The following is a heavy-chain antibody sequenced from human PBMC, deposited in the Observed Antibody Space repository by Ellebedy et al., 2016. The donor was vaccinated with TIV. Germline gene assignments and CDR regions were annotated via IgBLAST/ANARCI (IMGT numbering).Heavy chain of an antibody. J-gene: IGHJ4*01. CDR2: IKSRHEVGTI. Sequence: GESLKISCAASGFTFEYAWMSWVRQAPGKGLEWVGRIKSRHEVGTIDYAAPVKGRFTLSRDDSKNTVSLQMNSLKTEDTAVYYCTGHIIDYWGHGTAVTVSS. CDR3: TGHIIDY. CDR1: GFTFEYAW. V-gene: IGHV3-15*01.